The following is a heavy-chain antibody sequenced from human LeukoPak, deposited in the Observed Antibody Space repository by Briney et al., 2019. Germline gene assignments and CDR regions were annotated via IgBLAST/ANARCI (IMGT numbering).Heavy chain of an antibody. Sequence: GGSLRLSCAASGFTFSSYSMNWVRQAPGKGLEWVSSISSSSYIYYADSVKGRFTISRDNAKNSLYLQMNSLRAEDTAVYYCARDPQGGYSGYDFDYWGQGTLVTVSS. D-gene: IGHD5-12*01. CDR2: ISSSSYI. CDR3: ARDPQGGYSGYDFDY. V-gene: IGHV3-21*01. J-gene: IGHJ4*02. CDR1: GFTFSSYS.